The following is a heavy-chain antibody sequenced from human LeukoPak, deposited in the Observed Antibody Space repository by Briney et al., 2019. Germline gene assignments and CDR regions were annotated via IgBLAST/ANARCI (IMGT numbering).Heavy chain of an antibody. CDR3: AREFEVGYYGSGSYRYGTDV. CDR1: GGTFSSYT. V-gene: IGHV1-69*04. CDR2: IIPILGIA. Sequence: SVKVSCTSSGGTFSSYTISWVRQAPRQGLEWMGRIIPILGIANYAQKFQGRVTITADKSTSTAYMELSSLRSEDTAVYYCAREFEVGYYGSGSYRYGTDVGGQGITVTVYS. J-gene: IGHJ6*01. D-gene: IGHD3-10*01.